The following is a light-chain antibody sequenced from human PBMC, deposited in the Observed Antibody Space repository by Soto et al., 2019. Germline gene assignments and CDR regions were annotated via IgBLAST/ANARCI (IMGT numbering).Light chain of an antibody. CDR3: QQYGSLSWA. V-gene: IGKV3-20*01. J-gene: IGKJ1*01. CDR2: GAS. CDR1: QYVGSDF. Sequence: EIVLTQSPGTLSLSPGERATLSCRASQYVGSDFLAWYQQRPGQPPRILIFGASGRATGIPDRFSGSGSGTDFTPTINRMEPEDVGMYYCQQYGSLSWACGQGARVEI.